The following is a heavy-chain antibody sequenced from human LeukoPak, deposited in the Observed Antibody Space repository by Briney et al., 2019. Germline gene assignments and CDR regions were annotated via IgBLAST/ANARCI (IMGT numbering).Heavy chain of an antibody. CDR2: ISRTGNTI. CDR1: GFTFDNYE. D-gene: IGHD2-15*01. Sequence: PGGSLRLSCAASGFTFDNYEMNWVRPAPGKGLEGVAYISRTGNTIYCADSVKGRFTISRDNAKNSLYLQMNSLRAEDTAVYYCARDPCSGGTCYFDYWGQGTLVTVSS. J-gene: IGHJ4*02. V-gene: IGHV3-48*03. CDR3: ARDPCSGGTCYFDY.